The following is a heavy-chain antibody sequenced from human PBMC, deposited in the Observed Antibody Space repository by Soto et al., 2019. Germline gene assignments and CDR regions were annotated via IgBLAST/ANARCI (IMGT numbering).Heavy chain of an antibody. CDR1: GGSISSYC. J-gene: IGHJ4*02. D-gene: IGHD2-21*01. Sequence: PSETLSLTYTVSGGSISSYCLSWIRQPPGKGLEWIGYIYYSGSTNYNPSLKSRVTISVDTSKNQFSLKLSSVTAADTAVYYCAREGLYCGGDCYDYWGQGTLVTVSS. V-gene: IGHV4-59*01. CDR3: AREGLYCGGDCYDY. CDR2: IYYSGST.